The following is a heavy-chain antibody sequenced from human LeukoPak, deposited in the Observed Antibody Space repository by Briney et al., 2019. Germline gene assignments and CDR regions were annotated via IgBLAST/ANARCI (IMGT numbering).Heavy chain of an antibody. CDR2: SRRKANSYTT. CDR1: GFSFSDHH. J-gene: IGHJ4*02. D-gene: IGHD1-14*01. Sequence: GGSLRLSCAASGFSFSDHHMDWVRQAPGKGLEWVGLSRRKANSYTTEYAPSVKDRFTISRDDSKNSLYLQMNSLETEDTAMYYCTRRMTSNRYFDYWGQGILVTVSS. CDR3: TRRMTSNRYFDY. V-gene: IGHV3-72*01.